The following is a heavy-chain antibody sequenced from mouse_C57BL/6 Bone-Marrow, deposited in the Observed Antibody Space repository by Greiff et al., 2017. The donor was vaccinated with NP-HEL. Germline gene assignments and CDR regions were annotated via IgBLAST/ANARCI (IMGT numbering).Heavy chain of an antibody. CDR3: ARCWERDYYAMDY. V-gene: IGHV1-55*01. CDR2: LYPGSGST. CDR1: GYTFTSYW. Sequence: QVQLQQPGAELVKPGASVKMSCKASGYTFTSYWITWVKQRPGQGLEWIGDLYPGSGSTNYNEKFTSKATLTVDTSSSTAYMQLSSLTSEDSAVYDCARCWERDYYAMDYWGQGTSVTVSA. D-gene: IGHD4-1*01. J-gene: IGHJ4*01.